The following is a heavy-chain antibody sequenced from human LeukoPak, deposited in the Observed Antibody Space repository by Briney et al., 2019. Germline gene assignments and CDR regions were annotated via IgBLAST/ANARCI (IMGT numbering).Heavy chain of an antibody. CDR2: IWCDGSNK. D-gene: IGHD3-22*01. J-gene: IGHJ4*02. CDR3: ARALLFYDSSGSFDY. Sequence: PGGSLRLSCAASGFTFSSYGMHWVRQAPGKGLEWVAVIWCDGSNKYYADSVKGRFTISRDNSKNTLYLQMNSLRAEDTAVYYCARALLFYDSSGSFDYWGQGTLVTVSS. V-gene: IGHV3-33*01. CDR1: GFTFSSYG.